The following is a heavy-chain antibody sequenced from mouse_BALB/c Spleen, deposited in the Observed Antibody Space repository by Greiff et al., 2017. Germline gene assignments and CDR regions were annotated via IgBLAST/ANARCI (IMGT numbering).Heavy chain of an antibody. J-gene: IGHJ2*01. D-gene: IGHD2-14*01. Sequence: QVQLQQSGAELVRPGTSVKVSCKASGYAFTNYLIEWVKQRPGQGLEWIGVINPGSGGTNYNEKFKGKATLTADKPSSTAYMQLSSLTSDDSAVYFCARGYGDFDYWGQGTTLTVSS. CDR2: INPGSGGT. CDR1: GYAFTNYL. CDR3: ARGYGDFDY. V-gene: IGHV1-54*03.